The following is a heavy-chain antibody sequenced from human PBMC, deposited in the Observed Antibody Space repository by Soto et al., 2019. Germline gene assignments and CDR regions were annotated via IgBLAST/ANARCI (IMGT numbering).Heavy chain of an antibody. CDR1: GDTFNSFG. J-gene: IGHJ5*02. Sequence: QVQLVQSGAEVRQPGSAVKVSCKGSGDTFNSFGINWVRQAPGQGLEWIGSIIPIFGTTFYAQNFRDRVTFTADESTRTAYMELSILTSEDTALYYRAKEAGGSYPYNWFDAWGQGTLVTVSS. D-gene: IGHD1-26*01. V-gene: IGHV1-69*18. CDR2: IIPIFGTT. CDR3: AKEAGGSYPYNWFDA.